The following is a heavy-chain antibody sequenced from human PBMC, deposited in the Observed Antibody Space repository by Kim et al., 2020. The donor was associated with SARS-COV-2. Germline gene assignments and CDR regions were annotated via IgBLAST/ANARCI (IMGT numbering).Heavy chain of an antibody. V-gene: IGHV1-8*01. CDR3: TRVIVGASIPWFDP. J-gene: IGHJ5*02. CDR2: MNPNSGNA. Sequence: ASVKVSCKASGYTFTTYGINWVRQAAGQGLEWMGWMNPNSGNAGYSQKVQGRVTMTRDTSISTAYMELSSLRSEDTAFYYCTRVIVGASIPWFDPWGQGTLVTVTS. CDR1: GYTFTTYG. D-gene: IGHD1-26*01.